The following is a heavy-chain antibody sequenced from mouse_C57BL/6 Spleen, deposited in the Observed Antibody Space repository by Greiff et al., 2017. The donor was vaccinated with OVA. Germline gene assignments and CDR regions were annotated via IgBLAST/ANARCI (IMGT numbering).Heavy chain of an antibody. J-gene: IGHJ2*01. CDR3: ARRANYYGSSPYYFDY. CDR2: IYPGGGST. D-gene: IGHD1-1*01. CDR1: GYTFTNYW. V-gene: IGHV1-63*01. Sequence: QVQLQQSGAELVRPGTSVKMSCKASGYTFTNYWIGWAQQRPGHGLEWIGDIYPGGGSTTYNEKFKGKATLTADKSSSTAYMQFSSLTSEDAAIYYCARRANYYGSSPYYFDYWGQGTTLTVSS.